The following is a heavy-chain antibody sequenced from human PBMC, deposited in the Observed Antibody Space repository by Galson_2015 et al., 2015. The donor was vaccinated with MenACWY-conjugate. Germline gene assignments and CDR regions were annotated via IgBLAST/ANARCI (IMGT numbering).Heavy chain of an antibody. CDR3: SRTGPGEPDY. CDR2: IYSDGTGT. J-gene: IGHJ4*02. D-gene: IGHD2-2*01. CDR1: GFAFSTYW. V-gene: IGHV3-74*01. Sequence: SLRLSCAASGFAFSTYWMHWVRQAPGKGLVWLSRIYSDGTGTRYADSVKGRFTVSRDNAKNTLYLQMNSLTVGDTAVYYCSRTGPGEPDYWGQGTLVTVSS.